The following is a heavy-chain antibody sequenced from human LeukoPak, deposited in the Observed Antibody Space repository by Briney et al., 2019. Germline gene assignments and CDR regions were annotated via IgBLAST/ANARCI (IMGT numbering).Heavy chain of an antibody. J-gene: IGHJ4*02. Sequence: SETLSLTCAVYGGSFSGYYWSWIRQPPGKGLEWIGEINHSGSTNYNPSLKSRVTISVDTSKNQFSLKLSSVTAADTAVYYCAREGPATPYHDYWGQGTLVTVSS. CDR1: GGSFSGYY. D-gene: IGHD4-23*01. CDR2: INHSGST. V-gene: IGHV4-34*01. CDR3: AREGPATPYHDY.